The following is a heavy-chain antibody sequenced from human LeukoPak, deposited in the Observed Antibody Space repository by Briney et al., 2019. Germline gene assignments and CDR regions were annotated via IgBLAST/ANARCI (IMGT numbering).Heavy chain of an antibody. V-gene: IGHV4-34*01. J-gene: IGHJ6*02. D-gene: IGHD3-3*01. CDR3: ARGRITIFGVVILYYYGMDV. CDR2: INHSGST. CDR1: GGSFSGYY. Sequence: PSETLSLTCAVYGGSFSGYYWSWIRQPPGKGLEWIGEINHSGSTNYNPSLKSRVTISVDTSKNQFSLKLSSVTAADTAVYYCARGRITIFGVVILYYYGMDVWGQGTTVTVSS.